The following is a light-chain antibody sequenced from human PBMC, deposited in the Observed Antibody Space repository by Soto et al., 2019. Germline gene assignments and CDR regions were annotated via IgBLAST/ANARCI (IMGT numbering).Light chain of an antibody. CDR2: AAS. CDR3: QQYGSSPWT. Sequence: EIVFTLSPCTLSLSQGERATLSCRASQSVSNNYLAWYQQKPGQAPRLLIYAASRRATGIPDRFSGSGSGTDFTLTISRLEPEDFAVYYCQQYGSSPWTFGQGTKVDIK. V-gene: IGKV3-20*01. J-gene: IGKJ1*01. CDR1: QSVSNNY.